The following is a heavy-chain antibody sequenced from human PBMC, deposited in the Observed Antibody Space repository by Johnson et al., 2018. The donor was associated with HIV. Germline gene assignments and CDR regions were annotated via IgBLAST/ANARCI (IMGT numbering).Heavy chain of an antibody. Sequence: VQLVESGGGLVQPGRSLRLSCAASGFSFDDYGMHWIRQAPGKGLEWVSSISWNSGSIGSADSVTGRFTISRDHAKNSLYLQMNSLRAEDTALYYCAKDTKYSSGWYGGAFDIWGQGTMVTVSS. CDR3: AKDTKYSSGWYGGAFDI. D-gene: IGHD6-19*01. CDR1: GFSFDDYG. V-gene: IGHV3-9*01. J-gene: IGHJ3*02. CDR2: ISWNSGSI.